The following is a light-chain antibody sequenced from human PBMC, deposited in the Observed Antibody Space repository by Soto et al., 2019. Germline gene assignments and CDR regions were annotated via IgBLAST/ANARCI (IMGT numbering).Light chain of an antibody. CDR3: QQYNSQSWT. J-gene: IGKJ1*01. Sequence: DIQMTQSPSSLSASVGDRVTITCRASESMSNCLAWYQQKPGKAPKLLISGASSLQSGVPPRFSGSASGTEFTLTISSLQPDDFAIYYCQQYNSQSWTFGQGTKVDI. CDR2: GAS. CDR1: ESMSNC. V-gene: IGKV1-5*01.